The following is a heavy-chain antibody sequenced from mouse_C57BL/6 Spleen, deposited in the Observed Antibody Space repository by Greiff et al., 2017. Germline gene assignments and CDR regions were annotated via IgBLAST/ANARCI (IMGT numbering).Heavy chain of an antibody. D-gene: IGHD1-1*01. CDR3: TSITTVVATDWYFDY. CDR2: IDPETGGT. J-gene: IGHJ2*01. CDR1: GYTFTDYE. Sequence: VQLQQSGAELVRPGASVTLSCKASGYTFTDYEMHWVKQTPVHGLEWIGAIDPETGGTAYNQKFKGKAILTADKSSSTAYMELRSLTSEDSAVYYCTSITTVVATDWYFDYWGQGTTLTVSS. V-gene: IGHV1-15*01.